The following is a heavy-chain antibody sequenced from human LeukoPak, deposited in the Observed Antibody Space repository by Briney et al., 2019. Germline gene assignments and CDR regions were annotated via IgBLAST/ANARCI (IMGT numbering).Heavy chain of an antibody. V-gene: IGHV3-7*05. CDR3: ALYTWYSKRDLDY. Sequence: GGSLRLSCAASGVTFSSHWMSCVRQAPGKGLEWVANIKHDGSEKYYVGSVKGRFTISRDNAKNSLYLQMNSLRAEDTAVYYCALYTWYSKRDLDYWGQGTLVTVSS. J-gene: IGHJ4*02. CDR2: IKHDGSEK. D-gene: IGHD1-7*01. CDR1: GVTFSSHW.